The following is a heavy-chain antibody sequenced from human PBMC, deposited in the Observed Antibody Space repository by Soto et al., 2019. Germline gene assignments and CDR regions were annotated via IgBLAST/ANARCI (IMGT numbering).Heavy chain of an antibody. Sequence: QVQLVESGGGVVQPGRSLRLSCAASGFTFSSYGMHWVRQAPGKGLEWVAVISYDGSNKYYADSVKGRFTISRDNSKNTLYLQMNSLRAEDTAVYHCASHQRGYSYGYYFDYWGQGTLVTVSS. CDR2: ISYDGSNK. CDR3: ASHQRGYSYGYYFDY. CDR1: GFTFSSYG. J-gene: IGHJ4*02. V-gene: IGHV3-30*03. D-gene: IGHD5-18*01.